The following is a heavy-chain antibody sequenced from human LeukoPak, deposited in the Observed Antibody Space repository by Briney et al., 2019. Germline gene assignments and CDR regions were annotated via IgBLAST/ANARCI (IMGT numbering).Heavy chain of an antibody. V-gene: IGHV5-51*01. Sequence: GESLKISCRGSGYSFNTYWIGWVRQKPGKGLEWMRIIYPGDSDTRYSPSFQGQVTMSVDKSINTAYLQWTSLKASDTAMYYCARRQGCSSTSCPPDSWGQGTLVTVSS. CDR2: IYPGDSDT. CDR1: GYSFNTYW. CDR3: ARRQGCSSTSCPPDS. J-gene: IGHJ5*02. D-gene: IGHD2-2*01.